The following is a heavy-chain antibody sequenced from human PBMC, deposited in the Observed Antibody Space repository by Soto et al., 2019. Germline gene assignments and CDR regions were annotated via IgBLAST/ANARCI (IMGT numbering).Heavy chain of an antibody. Sequence: QITLKESGPTLVKPTQTLTLTRTFSGFSLSTGGLGVGWIRQPPGEALEWLALIYWDDDKRYSPSLRSRLTITKDTSKNQVVLIMTNMDPVDTATYYCVHSRCGGDCLRSYSSHYYYGMDVWGQGTTVTVSS. CDR3: VHSRCGGDCLRSYSSHYYYGMDV. CDR2: IYWDDDK. D-gene: IGHD2-21*02. J-gene: IGHJ6*02. CDR1: GFSLSTGGLG. V-gene: IGHV2-5*02.